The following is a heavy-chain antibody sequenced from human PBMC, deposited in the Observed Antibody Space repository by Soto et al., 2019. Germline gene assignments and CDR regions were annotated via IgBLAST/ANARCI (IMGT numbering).Heavy chain of an antibody. Sequence: GASVKVSCKASGYTFTSYDINWVRQATGQGLEWMGWMNPNSGNTGYAQKFQGRVTMTRNTSISTAYMELSSLRSEDTAVYYCARGRMITFGGVIVYQYYYYYGMDVWGQGTTVTVS. V-gene: IGHV1-8*01. D-gene: IGHD3-16*02. CDR2: MNPNSGNT. CDR3: ARGRMITFGGVIVYQYYYYYGMDV. J-gene: IGHJ6*02. CDR1: GYTFTSYD.